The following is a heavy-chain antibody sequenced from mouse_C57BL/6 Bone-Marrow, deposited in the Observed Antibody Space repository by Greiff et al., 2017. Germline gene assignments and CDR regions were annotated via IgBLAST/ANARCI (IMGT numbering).Heavy chain of an antibody. Sequence: EVNLVESGGGLVQSGRSLRLSCATSGFTFSDFYMEWVRQAPGTGLEWIAASRNKANDYTTAYSASVKGRFIVSRDTSQSILYLQMSALRAEDTAIYYCARDSLYYGSFDYWGQGTTLTVSS. D-gene: IGHD1-1*01. J-gene: IGHJ2*01. V-gene: IGHV7-1*01. CDR1: GFTFSDFY. CDR3: ARDSLYYGSFDY. CDR2: SRNKANDYTT.